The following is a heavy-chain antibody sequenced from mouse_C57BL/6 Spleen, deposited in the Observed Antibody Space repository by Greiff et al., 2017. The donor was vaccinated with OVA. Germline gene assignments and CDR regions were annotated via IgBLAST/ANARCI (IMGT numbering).Heavy chain of an antibody. J-gene: IGHJ2*01. CDR1: GYTFTSYW. D-gene: IGHD1-1*01. V-gene: IGHV1-64*01. CDR2: IHPNSGST. Sequence: QVQLKQPGAELVKPGASVKLSCKASGYTFTSYWMHWVKQRPGQGLEWIGMIHPNSGSTNYNEKFKSKATLTVDKSSSTAYMQLSSLTSEDSAVDYCASLFITTVVNYFDYWGQGTTLTVSS. CDR3: ASLFITTVVNYFDY.